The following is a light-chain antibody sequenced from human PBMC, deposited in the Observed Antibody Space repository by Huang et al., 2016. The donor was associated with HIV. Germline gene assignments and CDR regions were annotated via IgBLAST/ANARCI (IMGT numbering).Light chain of an antibody. CDR1: QSLSSN. V-gene: IGKV3-15*01. J-gene: IGKJ1*01. CDR3: QQYNNWPPWT. Sequence: EIVMTQSPATLSVSPGERATLSCRASQSLSSNLAWYQQKPGQAPRLLIYGASTRATGVPARVSGSGSGTEFTLTISSLQSEDFAVYFCQQYNNWPPWTFGHGTKVEIK. CDR2: GAS.